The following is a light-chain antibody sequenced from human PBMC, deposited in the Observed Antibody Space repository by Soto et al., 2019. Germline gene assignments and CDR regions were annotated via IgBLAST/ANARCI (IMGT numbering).Light chain of an antibody. CDR1: ESIRTW. J-gene: IGKJ1*01. CDR2: DAS. Sequence: DIQMTQSPSTLSASIGDRVTITCRASESIRTWLAWYQHKPGKAPKFLIYDASSLESGVPSRFSGSGSGTEFTLTISDLQPDDVATYFCQQYHNYPRKFGQGTKVEIK. CDR3: QQYHNYPRK. V-gene: IGKV1-5*01.